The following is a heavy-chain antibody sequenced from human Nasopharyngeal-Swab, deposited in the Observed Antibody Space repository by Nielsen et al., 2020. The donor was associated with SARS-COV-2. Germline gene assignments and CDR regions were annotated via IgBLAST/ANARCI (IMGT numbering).Heavy chain of an antibody. J-gene: IGHJ5*02. CDR1: GYTFTSYD. CDR2: MKPNNGNT. V-gene: IGHV1-8*01. CDR3: ATTLQWLVTNWFDP. Sequence: ASVKVSCKASGYTFTSYDINWVRQASGQGLEWMGWMKPNNGNTDYAQKFQGRVTMTRDTSISTAYMELSRLRSDDTAVYYCATTLQWLVTNWFDPWGQGTLVTVSS. D-gene: IGHD6-19*01.